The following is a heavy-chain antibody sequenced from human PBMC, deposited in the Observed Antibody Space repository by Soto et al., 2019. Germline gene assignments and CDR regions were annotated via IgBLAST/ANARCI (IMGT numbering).Heavy chain of an antibody. CDR1: GFTFSSYS. J-gene: IGHJ4*02. Sequence: ESGGGLVQPGGSLRLSCVASGFTFSSYSMVWVRQAPGKGLEWISYIFATSTTIYYADSVKGRFTVSRDNTQNSLFLLMISLRAEDTAIYYCARDKDWAFDYWGQGTLVTVSS. CDR2: IFATSTTI. V-gene: IGHV3-48*04. CDR3: ARDKDWAFDY. D-gene: IGHD3-9*01.